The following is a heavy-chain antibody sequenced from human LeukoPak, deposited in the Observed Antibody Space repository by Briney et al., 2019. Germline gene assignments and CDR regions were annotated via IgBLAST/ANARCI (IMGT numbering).Heavy chain of an antibody. D-gene: IGHD3-22*01. CDR2: IYHSGST. J-gene: IGHJ3*02. CDR1: GGSISSGGYY. Sequence: PSETLSLTCTVSGGSISSGGYYWSWIRQPPGKGLEWIGYIYHSGSTYYNPSLKSRVTISVDRSKNQFSLKLSSVTAADTAVYYCAREASITMIVANAFDIWGQGTMVTVSS. CDR3: AREASITMIVANAFDI. V-gene: IGHV4-30-2*01.